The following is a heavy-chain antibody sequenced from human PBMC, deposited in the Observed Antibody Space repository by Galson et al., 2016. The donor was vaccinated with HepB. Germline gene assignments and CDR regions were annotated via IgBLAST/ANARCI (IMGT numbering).Heavy chain of an antibody. J-gene: IGHJ5*01. V-gene: IGHV3-23*01. CDR2: ISGSGGTT. CDR1: GFTFNTYA. CDR3: AKDAPSGRVVTGTWDS. Sequence: SLRLSCAASGFTFNTYAMSWVRQAPGKGLEWVSAISGSGGTTYFADSVKGRFTLSRDNSKNTLYLQMNSLRAEDTAVYYCAKDAPSGRVVTGTWDSWGREPWSPSPQ. D-gene: IGHD2-21*02.